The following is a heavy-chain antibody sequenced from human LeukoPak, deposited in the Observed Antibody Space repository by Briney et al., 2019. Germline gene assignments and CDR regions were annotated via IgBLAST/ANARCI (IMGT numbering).Heavy chain of an antibody. D-gene: IGHD5-18*01. CDR1: GFTFSTYW. V-gene: IGHV3-7*03. CDR2: IRGDGGEK. Sequence: GGSLRLSCAASGFTFSTYWMNWFRQTPGKGLEWVAKIRGDGGEKDHVASVKGRFTISRDNSKNSLYLQMNSLRLDDTALYYCAKDNGGRGYNYGAFDPWGQGTLVTVSS. J-gene: IGHJ5*02. CDR3: AKDNGGRGYNYGAFDP.